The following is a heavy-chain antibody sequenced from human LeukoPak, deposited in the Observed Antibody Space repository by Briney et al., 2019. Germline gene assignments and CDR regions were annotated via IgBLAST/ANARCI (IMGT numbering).Heavy chain of an antibody. V-gene: IGHV1-8*03. CDR2: MNPNSGNT. Sequence: ASVKVSCKASGYTFTSYDVNWVRQATGQGLEWMGWMNPNSGNTGYAQKFQGRVTITRNTSISTAYMELSSLRSEDTAVYYCARGARYSSGWYVDYWGQGTLVTVSS. D-gene: IGHD6-19*01. CDR3: ARGARYSSGWYVDY. CDR1: GYTFTSYD. J-gene: IGHJ4*02.